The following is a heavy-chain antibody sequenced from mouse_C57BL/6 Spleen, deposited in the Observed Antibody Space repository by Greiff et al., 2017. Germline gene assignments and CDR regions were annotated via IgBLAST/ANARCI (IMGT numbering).Heavy chain of an antibody. CDR3: ARDPLYGSSSYFDY. J-gene: IGHJ2*01. Sequence: EVQVVESGPGLVKPSQSLSLTCSVTGYSITSGYYWNWIRQFPGNKLEWMGYISYDGSNNYNPSLKNRISITRDTSKNQFFLKLNSVTTEDTATYYCARDPLYGSSSYFDYWGQGTTLTVSS. CDR2: ISYDGSN. CDR1: GYSITSGYY. V-gene: IGHV3-6*01. D-gene: IGHD1-1*01.